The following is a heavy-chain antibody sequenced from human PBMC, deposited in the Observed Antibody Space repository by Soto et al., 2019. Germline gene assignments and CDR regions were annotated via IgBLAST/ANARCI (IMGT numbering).Heavy chain of an antibody. Sequence: ASVKVSCKAYGYTFTNNAIHWVRQAPGQRLEWMGWINTGNGNTKYSQKLQGRVTISRDTPASTASMELRSLTSEDTAVYYCARRRERFFDYWGQGTVVTVSS. J-gene: IGHJ4*02. CDR1: GYTFTNNA. V-gene: IGHV1-3*04. CDR3: ARRRERFFDY. CDR2: INTGNGNT.